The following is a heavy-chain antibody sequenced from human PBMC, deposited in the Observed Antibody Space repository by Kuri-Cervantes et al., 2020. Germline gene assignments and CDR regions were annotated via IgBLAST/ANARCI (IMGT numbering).Heavy chain of an antibody. CDR2: IYWDDDK. Sequence: SGPTLVKRKQTLTLTCTFSGFSLSTSGVGVGWVRQPPGKALEWLALIYWDDDKRYSPSLKSRLTITKYTSKNKVVLTMTNMVPVDTATYYCAHVTAAAGMVDWFDPRGHGALVIVSS. CDR3: AHVTAAAGMVDWFDP. D-gene: IGHD6-13*01. V-gene: IGHV2-5*02. J-gene: IGHJ5*02. CDR1: GFSLSTSGVG.